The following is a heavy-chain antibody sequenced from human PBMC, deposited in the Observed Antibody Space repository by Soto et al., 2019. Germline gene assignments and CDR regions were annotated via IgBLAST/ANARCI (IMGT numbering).Heavy chain of an antibody. CDR3: ARDILTGYRPGA. J-gene: IGHJ4*02. V-gene: IGHV4-59*01. CDR2: IYYSGST. CDR1: GGSISSYY. Sequence: SETRSLTWPVSGGSISSYYGSWIRQPPGKGLEWIGYIYYSGSTNYNPSLKSRVTISVDTSKNQFSLKLSSVTAADTAVYYCARDILTGYRPGAWGQGTLVTGSS. D-gene: IGHD3-9*01.